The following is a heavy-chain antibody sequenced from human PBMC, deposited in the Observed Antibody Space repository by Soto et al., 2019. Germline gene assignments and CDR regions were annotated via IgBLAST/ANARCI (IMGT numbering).Heavy chain of an antibody. Sequence: GGSLRLSCAASGFTFSSYAMSWVRQAPGKGLEWVSAISGSGGSTYYADSVKGRFTISRDNSKNTLYLQMNSLRAEDTAVYYCAKSYYDFWSGYFCVEVYYYYYYYMDVWGKGSSVTVSS. CDR3: AKSYYDFWSGYFCVEVYYYYYYYMDV. CDR2: ISGSGGST. V-gene: IGHV3-23*01. CDR1: GFTFSSYA. J-gene: IGHJ6*03. D-gene: IGHD3-3*01.